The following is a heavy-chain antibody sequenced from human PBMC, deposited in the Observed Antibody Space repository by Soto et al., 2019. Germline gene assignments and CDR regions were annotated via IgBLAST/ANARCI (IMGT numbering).Heavy chain of an antibody. D-gene: IGHD6-13*01. CDR2: IYSGGST. J-gene: IGHJ6*02. Sequence: EGSLRLSXEASGVTVSSNYMSWVRQAPGKGLEWVSVIYSGGSTYYADSVKGRFTISRDNSKNTLYLQMNSLRAEDTAVYYCARESWSISTYYYGMDVWGQGTTVA. CDR3: ARESWSISTYYYGMDV. CDR1: GVTVSSNY. V-gene: IGHV3-53*01.